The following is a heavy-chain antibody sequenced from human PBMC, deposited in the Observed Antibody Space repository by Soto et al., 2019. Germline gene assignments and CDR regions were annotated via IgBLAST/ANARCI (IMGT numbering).Heavy chain of an antibody. D-gene: IGHD6-6*01. CDR3: ARRARPDFYYMDV. Sequence: GGSLTLSCAAPGFSLSRYSMDWVRQAPGKGLEYVSGISSNGVGTYYANSVQGRFTISRDYSKNTVYLQMGSLRPEDMAVYYCARRARPDFYYMDVWGKGTTVTVSS. CDR1: GFSLSRYS. V-gene: IGHV3-64*01. J-gene: IGHJ6*03. CDR2: ISSNGVGT.